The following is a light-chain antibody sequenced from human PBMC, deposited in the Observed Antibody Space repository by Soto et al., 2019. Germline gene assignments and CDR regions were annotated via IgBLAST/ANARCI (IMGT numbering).Light chain of an antibody. J-gene: IGKJ5*01. Sequence: DIQMTQSPSTLSASVVDRVSINCLASQSISAWLAWYQQKPGKAPKLLIYKASTLKSGVPSRFSGSGSGTEFTLTISSLQPDDFATYYCQQYNSYSITFGQGTRLEIK. CDR1: QSISAW. CDR3: QQYNSYSIT. CDR2: KAS. V-gene: IGKV1-5*03.